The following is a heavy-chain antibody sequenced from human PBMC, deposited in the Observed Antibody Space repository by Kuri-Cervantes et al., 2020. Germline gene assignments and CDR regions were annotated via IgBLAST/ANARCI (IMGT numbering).Heavy chain of an antibody. Sequence: GGSLRLSCKGSGYSFTSYWIGWVRQMPGKGLEWMGIIYPGDSDTRYSPSFQGQVTIPADKSISTAYLQWSSLKASDTAMYYCARRRSWGETDNWFDPWGQGTLVTVSS. V-gene: IGHV5-51*01. CDR1: GYSFTSYW. J-gene: IGHJ5*02. CDR3: ARRRSWGETDNWFDP. CDR2: IYPGDSDT. D-gene: IGHD1-26*01.